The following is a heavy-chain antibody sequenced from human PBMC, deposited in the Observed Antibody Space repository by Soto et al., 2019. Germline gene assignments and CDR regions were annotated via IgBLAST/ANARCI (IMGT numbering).Heavy chain of an antibody. CDR1: GFTFADYG. CDR2: INWNGGST. V-gene: IGHV3-20*04. Sequence: GGSLRLSCAASGFTFADYGMSWVRQAPGKGLEWVSGINWNGGSTGYADSVKGRFTISRDNAKNSLYLQMNSLRAEDTALYYCARDISMVRGVIGPQAYWGQGTLVTVSS. J-gene: IGHJ4*02. D-gene: IGHD3-10*01. CDR3: ARDISMVRGVIGPQAY.